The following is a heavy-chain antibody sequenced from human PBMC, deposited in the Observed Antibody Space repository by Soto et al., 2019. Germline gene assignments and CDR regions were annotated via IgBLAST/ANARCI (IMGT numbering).Heavy chain of an antibody. D-gene: IGHD1-7*01. V-gene: IGHV3-21*01. CDR3: ARAVTGTTRYYGMDV. Sequence: GGSLKLSCAASGFTFSSYSMNWVRQAPGKGLEWVSSISSSSSYIYYADSVKGRFTISRDNAKNSLYLQMNSLRAEDTAVYYCARAVTGTTRYYGMDVWGQGTTVTVSS. CDR2: ISSSSSYI. J-gene: IGHJ6*02. CDR1: GFTFSSYS.